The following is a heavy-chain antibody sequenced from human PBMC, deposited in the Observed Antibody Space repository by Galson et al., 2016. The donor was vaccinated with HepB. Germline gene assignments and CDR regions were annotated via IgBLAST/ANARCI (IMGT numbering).Heavy chain of an antibody. D-gene: IGHD5-24*01. J-gene: IGHJ5*02. V-gene: IGHV1-18*01. Sequence: SVKVSCKASGYNFISYGISWVRQAPGQGLEWMGWISAYDGNINYAQNFQGRVTMTTDTSTSTAYMELRSLRSDDTAVYYCARADGYSFFSRFDPLGQGTLVTVSS. CDR1: GYNFISYG. CDR3: ARADGYSFFSRFDP. CDR2: ISAYDGNI.